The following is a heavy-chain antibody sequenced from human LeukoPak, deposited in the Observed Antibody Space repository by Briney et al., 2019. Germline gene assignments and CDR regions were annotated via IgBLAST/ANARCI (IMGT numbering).Heavy chain of an antibody. V-gene: IGHV3-21*01. Sequence: GGSLRLSCAASGFTFSSYSMSWVRQAPGKGLVWVSSISSSGTYLYYADSVKGRFTISRDNAKNSLYLQMNSLRAEDTAVYYCARDRGDAYYYGMGVWGQGTMVTVSS. J-gene: IGHJ6*02. CDR1: GFTFSSYS. D-gene: IGHD3-10*01. CDR2: ISSSGTYL. CDR3: ARDRGDAYYYGMGV.